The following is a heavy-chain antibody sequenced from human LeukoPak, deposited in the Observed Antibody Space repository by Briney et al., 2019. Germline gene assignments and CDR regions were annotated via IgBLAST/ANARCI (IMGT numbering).Heavy chain of an antibody. CDR3: ARDRYDFWSGYYTEVIPIFDY. CDR2: ISSSSSYI. CDR1: GFTFSSYS. Sequence: GGSLSLFCAASGFTFSSYSMNWVRQAPGKGLEWVSSISSSSSYIYYADSVKGRFTISRDNAKNSLYLQMNSLRAEDTAVYYCARDRYDFWSGYYTEVIPIFDYWGQGTLVTVSS. D-gene: IGHD3-3*01. V-gene: IGHV3-21*01. J-gene: IGHJ4*02.